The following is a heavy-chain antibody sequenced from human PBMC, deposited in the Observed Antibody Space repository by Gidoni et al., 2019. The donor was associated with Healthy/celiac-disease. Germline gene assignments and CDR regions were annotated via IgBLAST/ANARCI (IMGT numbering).Heavy chain of an antibody. CDR3: ARGEGTYYYDSTRRDY. Sequence: QVQLVQSGAEVKKPGASVKVSCKASGYTFTSNYLHWGRQAPGQGLEWMGIINPSGGSTSYAQKFQGRVTMTRDTSTSTVYMELSSLRSEDTAVYYCARGEGTYYYDSTRRDYWGQGTLVTVSS. CDR1: GYTFTSNY. V-gene: IGHV1-46*01. D-gene: IGHD3-22*01. CDR2: INPSGGST. J-gene: IGHJ4*02.